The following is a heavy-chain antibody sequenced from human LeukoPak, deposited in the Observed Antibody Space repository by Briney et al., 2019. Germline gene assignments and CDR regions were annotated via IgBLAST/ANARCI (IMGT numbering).Heavy chain of an antibody. D-gene: IGHD3-3*01. V-gene: IGHV3-74*01. J-gene: IGHJ4*02. CDR3: AKDHYWSIDY. CDR2: IKGDGIST. CDR1: GFTFSSSA. Sequence: GGSLRLSCAAFGFTFSSSAMSWVRQAPGQGLVWASRIKGDGISTNYADSVKGRFTISRDIAKNTLYLQMNSLRAEDTGVYYCAKDHYWSIDYWGRGTLVTVSS.